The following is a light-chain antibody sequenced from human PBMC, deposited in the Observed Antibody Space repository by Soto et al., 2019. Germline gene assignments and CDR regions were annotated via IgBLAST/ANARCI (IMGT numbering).Light chain of an antibody. Sequence: EIVMTHSPATLSLSPGEVATLSCRASQSISSHLAWYQQKPGQAPRLLIYAASTRATGIPARFSGSGSGTAFTPTTSSLEPADFAVYYCQQRSSWPRLTFGGGTKVDIK. V-gene: IGKV3-11*01. CDR2: AAS. CDR1: QSISSH. J-gene: IGKJ4*01. CDR3: QQRSSWPRLT.